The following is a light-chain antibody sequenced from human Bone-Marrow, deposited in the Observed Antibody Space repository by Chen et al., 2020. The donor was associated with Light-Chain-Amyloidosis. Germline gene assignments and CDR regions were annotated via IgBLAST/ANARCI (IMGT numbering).Light chain of an antibody. CDR1: QSVGDN. CDR2: RAS. V-gene: IGKV3-15*01. J-gene: IGKJ4*01. CDR3: QQHYAWPLT. Sequence: EIVMTQSPATLSVSPGESATLSCGASQSVGDNLAWYQQRPGQAPRLLIYRASTRATGIPARFSGSGSGTDFPLTISSLQPEDFAVYYCQQHYAWPLTFGGGTKVEI.